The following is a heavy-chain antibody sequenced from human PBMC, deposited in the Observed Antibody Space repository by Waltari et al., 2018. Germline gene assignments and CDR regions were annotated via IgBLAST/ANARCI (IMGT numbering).Heavy chain of an antibody. CDR1: GFTFSSLG. CDR2: IRYDGSNK. V-gene: IGHV3-30*02. D-gene: IGHD1-26*01. Sequence: QVQLVESGGGVVQPGGALRLSCAASGFTFSSLGMHWVRQAPGKGLEWVACIRYDGSNKYYADSVKGRFTISRDNSKNTLYLQMNSLRAEDTAVYYCAKGYSGSYLGYMDVWGKGTTVTVSS. J-gene: IGHJ6*03. CDR3: AKGYSGSYLGYMDV.